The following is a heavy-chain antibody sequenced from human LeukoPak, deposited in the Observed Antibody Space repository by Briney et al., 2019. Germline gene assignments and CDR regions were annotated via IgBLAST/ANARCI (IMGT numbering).Heavy chain of an antibody. V-gene: IGHV1-69*05. Sequence: SVKVSCKASGGTFSSYTISWVRQAPGQGLEWMGRIIPIFGTANYAQKFQGRVTITTDESTSTAYMELSSLRSEDTAVYYCARSLIVPNWFDPWGQGTLVTVSS. J-gene: IGHJ5*02. CDR3: ARSLIVPNWFDP. D-gene: IGHD2/OR15-2a*01. CDR1: GGTFSSYT. CDR2: IIPIFGTA.